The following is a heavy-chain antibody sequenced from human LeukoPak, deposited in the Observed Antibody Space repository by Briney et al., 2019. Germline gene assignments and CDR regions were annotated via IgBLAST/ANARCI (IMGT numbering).Heavy chain of an antibody. J-gene: IGHJ4*02. D-gene: IGHD5-18*01. CDR2: VSSSSSSI. Sequence: GGSLRLSCAASGFTFSSYSMNWVRQAPGKGLEGVSFVSSSSSSIFYADSVKGRFTISRDSAKNSLYLQKNSLGAEDTAVYYCARDPYSYGLADYWGQGTLVTVSS. V-gene: IGHV3-21*01. CDR3: ARDPYSYGLADY. CDR1: GFTFSSYS.